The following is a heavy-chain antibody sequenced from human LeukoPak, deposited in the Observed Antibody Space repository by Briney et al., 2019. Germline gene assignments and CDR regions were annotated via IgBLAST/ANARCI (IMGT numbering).Heavy chain of an antibody. D-gene: IGHD4/OR15-4a*01. Sequence: GGSLRLSCTASGFTFRDYWMSSVRQTPGKGLEWVASIEQDGSEKFSADSVKGRFTISRDNAKNSLFLQMNSLRADDTAVYYCARPSVLGPNTDYWGQGTLLTVSS. CDR3: ARPSVLGPNTDY. CDR2: IEQDGSEK. J-gene: IGHJ4*02. CDR1: GFTFRDYW. V-gene: IGHV3-7*01.